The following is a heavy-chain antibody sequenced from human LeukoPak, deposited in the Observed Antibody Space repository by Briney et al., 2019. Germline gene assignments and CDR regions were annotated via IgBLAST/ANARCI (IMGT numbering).Heavy chain of an antibody. Sequence: SETLSLACTVSGGSISSGSYYWSWIRQRPGKGLEWIGSMYYSGSTYYNPSLRSRFIISEDTSKNQFSLKLISVSAADTAVYYCARDGGKSGFYDLLAGYSPYFDHWGQGMLVIVSS. CDR2: MYYSGST. CDR3: ARDGGKSGFYDLLAGYSPYFDH. D-gene: IGHD3-9*01. V-gene: IGHV4-31*03. J-gene: IGHJ4*02. CDR1: GGSISSGSYY.